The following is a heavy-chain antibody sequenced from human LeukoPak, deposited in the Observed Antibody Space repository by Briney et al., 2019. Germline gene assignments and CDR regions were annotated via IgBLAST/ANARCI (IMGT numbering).Heavy chain of an antibody. D-gene: IGHD3-9*01. V-gene: IGHV4-31*03. CDR2: IYYSGST. CDR3: ARAYYDILTGYSYYFDY. Sequence: SETLSLTCTVSGGSISSGGYSWSWIRQHPGKGLEWIGYIYYSGSTYYNPSLKSRVTISVDTSKNQFSLKLSSVTAADTAVYYCARAYYDILTGYSYYFDYWGQGTLVTVSS. J-gene: IGHJ4*02. CDR1: GGSISSGGYS.